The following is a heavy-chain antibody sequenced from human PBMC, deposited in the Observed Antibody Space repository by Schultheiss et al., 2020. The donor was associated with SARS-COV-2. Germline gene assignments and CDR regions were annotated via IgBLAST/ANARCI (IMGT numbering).Heavy chain of an antibody. CDR3: ARRTTVEFDY. V-gene: IGHV4-39*07. CDR1: SVSISSSSYY. J-gene: IGHJ4*02. CDR2: IYNSGNT. Sequence: SETLSLTCTVSSVSISSSSYYWAWVRQPPGKGLEWIGDIYNSGNTHYNPSLKSRVTISVDTSKNQFSLKLTSVTAADTAVYYCARRTTVEFDYWGQGTLVTVSS. D-gene: IGHD4-23*01.